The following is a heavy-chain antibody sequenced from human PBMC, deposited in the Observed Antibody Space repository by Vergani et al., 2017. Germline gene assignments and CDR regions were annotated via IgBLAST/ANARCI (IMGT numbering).Heavy chain of an antibody. CDR2: IRSKAYGQAT. J-gene: IGHJ3*02. Sequence: VQLVESGGGEVQPGRSLRLSCTASGFTFGYYAMDWFRQAPGQGLEWVGGIRSKAYGQATIYAASVKGRFTISRDDSKSIAYLQMNNLQTEDTAMYYCVRDQVTMLRGSDALDIWGQGTMVTVSS. V-gene: IGHV3-49*03. CDR3: VRDQVTMLRGSDALDI. D-gene: IGHD3-10*01. CDR1: GFTFGYYA.